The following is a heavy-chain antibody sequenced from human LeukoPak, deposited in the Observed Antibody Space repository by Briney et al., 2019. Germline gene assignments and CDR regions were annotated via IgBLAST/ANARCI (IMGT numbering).Heavy chain of an antibody. V-gene: IGHV4-4*07. CDR2: IYTSGIT. CDR1: GGSISSYY. Sequence: PSETLSLTCTVSGGSISSYYWSWIRQPAGKGLEWIGRIYTSGITNYNPSLKSRVTMSVDTSKNQFSLKLSSVTAADTVVYYCARDKSAVDAFDIWGQGTMVTVSS. CDR3: ARDKSAVDAFDI. J-gene: IGHJ3*02.